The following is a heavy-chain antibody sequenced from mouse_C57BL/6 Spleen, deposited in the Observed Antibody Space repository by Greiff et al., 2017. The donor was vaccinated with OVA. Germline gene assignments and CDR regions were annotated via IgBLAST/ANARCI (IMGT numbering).Heavy chain of an antibody. Sequence: QVQLKESGPELVKPGASVKISCKASGYAFSSSWMNWVKQRPGKGLEWIGRIYPGDGDTNYNGKFKGKATLTADKSSSTAYMQLSSLTSEDSAVYFCARGNYGSPYYFDYWGQGTTLTVSS. V-gene: IGHV1-82*01. D-gene: IGHD1-1*01. CDR1: GYAFSSSW. CDR3: ARGNYGSPYYFDY. CDR2: IYPGDGDT. J-gene: IGHJ2*01.